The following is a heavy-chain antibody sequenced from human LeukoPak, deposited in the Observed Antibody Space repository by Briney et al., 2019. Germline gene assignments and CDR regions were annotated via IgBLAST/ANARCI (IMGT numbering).Heavy chain of an antibody. CDR2: INASGGST. CDR1: GYTFTSYY. V-gene: IGHV1-46*01. D-gene: IGHD1-26*01. CDR3: ARSGNSGSYYEPFDY. Sequence: ASGKVSCKASGYTFTSYYMHWVRQVPGQGLEWMGIINASGGSTSYAQKSQGRVTKTRYTSTRKVYMELSSLRSEDTAVYYCARSGNSGSYYEPFDYWGQGTLVTVSS. J-gene: IGHJ4*02.